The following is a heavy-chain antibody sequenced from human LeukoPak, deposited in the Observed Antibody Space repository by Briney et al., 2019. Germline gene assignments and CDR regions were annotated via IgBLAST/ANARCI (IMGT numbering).Heavy chain of an antibody. J-gene: IGHJ6*03. V-gene: IGHV4-59*01. CDR3: ARSGRGYSGYDWSYYYMDV. D-gene: IGHD5-12*01. Sequence: PSETLSLTCTVSGGSISSYYWSWIRQPPGKGLEWIGYIYYSGSTNYNPSLKSRVTISVDTSKNQFYLKLSSVTAADTAVYYCARSGRGYSGYDWSYYYMDVWGKGTTVTVSS. CDR1: GGSISSYY. CDR2: IYYSGST.